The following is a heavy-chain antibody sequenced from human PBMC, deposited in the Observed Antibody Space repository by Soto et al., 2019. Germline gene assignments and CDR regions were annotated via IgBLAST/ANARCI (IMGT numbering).Heavy chain of an antibody. V-gene: IGHV3-33*01. D-gene: IGHD3-10*01. CDR2: IWYDGSNK. CDR3: ARDPGITRVRGPPNYYYYMDV. CDR1: GFTFSSYG. J-gene: IGHJ6*03. Sequence: QVQLVESGGGVVQPGRSLRLSCAASGFTFSSYGMHWVRQAPGKGLEWVAVIWYDGSNKYYADSVKGRFTISRDNSKNTLYLQMNSLRDEDTAVYYCARDPGITRVRGPPNYYYYMDVWGKGTTVTVSS.